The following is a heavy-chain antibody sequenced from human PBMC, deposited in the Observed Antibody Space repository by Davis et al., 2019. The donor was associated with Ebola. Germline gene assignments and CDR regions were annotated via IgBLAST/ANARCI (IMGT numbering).Heavy chain of an antibody. J-gene: IGHJ6*04. V-gene: IGHV4-61*05. D-gene: IGHD4-17*01. CDR3: ARGNYGDYIVLYYYNMDV. Sequence: SETLSLTCTVSGGSISSNNYYWGWIRQPPGKGLEWIGNIHYLGNTNYNPSLKSRVTMSVDTSKNQFSLKLSSVTAADTAVYYCARGNYGDYIVLYYYNMDVWGKGTTVTVSS. CDR1: GGSISSNNYY. CDR2: IHYLGNT.